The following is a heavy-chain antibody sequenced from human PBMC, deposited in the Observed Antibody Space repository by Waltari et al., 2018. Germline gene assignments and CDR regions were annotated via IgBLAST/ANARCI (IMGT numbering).Heavy chain of an antibody. CDR2: IIPIFGTA. V-gene: IGHV1-69*01. J-gene: IGHJ3*02. CDR3: ARGQRPYGDYGNGDAFDI. Sequence: QVQLVQYGAEVKKTGSSVKVSCKASGGTISSYAISWVRQAPGQGVEWIGGIIPIFGTANYAQKFQCRCTITANESTSTAYMELGSMRSEDTDVYYCARGQRPYGDYGNGDAFDIWGQGTMVIVSS. D-gene: IGHD4-17*01. CDR1: GGTISSYA.